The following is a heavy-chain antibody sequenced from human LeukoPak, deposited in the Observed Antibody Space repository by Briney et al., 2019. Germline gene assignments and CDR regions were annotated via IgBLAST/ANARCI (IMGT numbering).Heavy chain of an antibody. J-gene: IGHJ4*02. V-gene: IGHV3-30-3*01. CDR1: GFIFSDSY. D-gene: IGHD5-12*01. CDR2: ISYDGSNK. Sequence: GGSLRLSCEASGFIFSDSYLSWIRQAPGKGLEWVAVISYDGSNKYYADSVKGRFTISRDNSKNTLYLQMNSLRAEDTAVYYCARDPRWLQLVYWGQGTLVTVSS. CDR3: ARDPRWLQLVY.